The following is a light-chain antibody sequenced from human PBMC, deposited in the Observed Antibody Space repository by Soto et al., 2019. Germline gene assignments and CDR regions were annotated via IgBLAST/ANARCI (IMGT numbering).Light chain of an antibody. CDR2: GAS. CDR1: QSVSSSW. V-gene: IGKV3-20*01. Sequence: VLTQSPGTLSLSPGERATLSCRASQSVSSSWLAWYQQKPGQDPRLLIYGASSRATGIPDRVSGSGSGTDFTLTISRLEPEDFAVYYCQQYGTSPPITFGQGTRLEIK. CDR3: QQYGTSPPIT. J-gene: IGKJ5*01.